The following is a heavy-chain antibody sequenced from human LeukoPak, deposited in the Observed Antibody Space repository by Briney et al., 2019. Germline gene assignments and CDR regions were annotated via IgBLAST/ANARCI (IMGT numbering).Heavy chain of an antibody. V-gene: IGHV3-49*04. CDR1: GFTFGDYA. J-gene: IGHJ4*02. CDR2: IRSKGYGGTT. CDR3: TRDVRHSYGPPSDY. Sequence: GGSLRLSCTGSGFTFGDYAMSWVRQAPGKGLEWVGFIRSKGYGGTTEYAAAVKGRFTISRDDFKSVAYLQMNSLMTEDTAVYYCTRDVRHSYGPPSDYWGQGTLVIVSS. D-gene: IGHD5-18*01.